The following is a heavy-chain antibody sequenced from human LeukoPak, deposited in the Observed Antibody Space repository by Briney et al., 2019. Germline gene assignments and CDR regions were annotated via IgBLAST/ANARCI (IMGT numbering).Heavy chain of an antibody. CDR1: GYTFTSYH. V-gene: IGHV1-46*01. J-gene: IGHJ5*02. CDR2: INPTGGST. D-gene: IGHD1-26*01. CDR3: ARDNSVGDNAWWFDP. Sequence: ASVKVSCKASGYTFTSYHMHWVRQAPGQGLEWMGLINPTGGSTGYAQKFQGRVTMTRDMSTSTDYMELSSLRSEDTAIYYCARDNSVGDNAWWFDPWGQGTLVTVSS.